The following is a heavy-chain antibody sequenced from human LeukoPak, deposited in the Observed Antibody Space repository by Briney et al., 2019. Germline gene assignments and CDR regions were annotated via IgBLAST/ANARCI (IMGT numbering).Heavy chain of an antibody. V-gene: IGHV3-43*02. D-gene: IGHD1-26*01. CDR2: VSGHGNT. CDR3: AKDLSEWEALRGYYFYYAMDV. CDR1: GFNFDDYA. Sequence: PGGSLRLSCAGSGFNFDDYAIHWVRQPPGKGLEWISLVSGHGNTYYADSVKGRFAISRDSNRNSMYLQMSSLRTEDTALYYCAKDLSEWEALRGYYFYYAMDVWGQGTTVTVSS. J-gene: IGHJ6*02.